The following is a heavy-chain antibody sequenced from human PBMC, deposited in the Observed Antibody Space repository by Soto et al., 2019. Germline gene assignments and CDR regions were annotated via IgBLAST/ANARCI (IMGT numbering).Heavy chain of an antibody. CDR2: IRSQANSYAT. V-gene: IGHV3-73*02. J-gene: IGHJ4*02. CDR1: GFTFSGSA. CDR3: TRHPTSGDY. Sequence: EVQLVESGGGFVQPGGSLNLSCAASGFTFSGSAMHWVRQASGKGLEGVGRIRSQANSYATAYAASVKGRFTISRDDSKNTAYMHMNSLKTADAAVYYCTRHPTSGDYWGGGTPVTVSS. D-gene: IGHD3-10*01.